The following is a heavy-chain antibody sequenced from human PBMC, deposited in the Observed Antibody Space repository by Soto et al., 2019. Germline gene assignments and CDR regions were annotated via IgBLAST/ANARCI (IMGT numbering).Heavy chain of an antibody. CDR2: ISAYSGNT. J-gene: IGHJ4*02. Sequence: QVPLVQSGGEVKKPGAAVKVSCKASGYTFTTFGIGWVRQAPGQGLEWMGWISAYSGNTEYPEKLQGRVTMTIDTSTNTTHMELRSLRSDHTAVYYCARAFCRGGSCYLDYWGQGALVTVSS. D-gene: IGHD2-15*01. V-gene: IGHV1-18*01. CDR1: GYTFTTFG. CDR3: ARAFCRGGSCYLDY.